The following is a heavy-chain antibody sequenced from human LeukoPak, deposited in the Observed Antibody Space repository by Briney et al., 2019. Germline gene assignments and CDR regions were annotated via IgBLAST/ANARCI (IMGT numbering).Heavy chain of an antibody. D-gene: IGHD4-17*01. Sequence: PSETLSLTCTVSGGSISSSSYYWGWIRQPPGKGLEWIGSIYYSGSTYHNPSLKSRVTISVDTSKNQFSLKLSSVTAADTAVYYCARQGHYGDYPKFDYWGQGTLVTVSS. CDR3: ARQGHYGDYPKFDY. CDR1: GGSISSSSYY. CDR2: IYYSGST. J-gene: IGHJ4*02. V-gene: IGHV4-39*01.